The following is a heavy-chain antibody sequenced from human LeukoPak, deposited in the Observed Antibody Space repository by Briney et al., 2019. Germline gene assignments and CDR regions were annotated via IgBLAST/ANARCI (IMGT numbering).Heavy chain of an antibody. CDR3: AKRLSYSSSWYYFDY. D-gene: IGHD6-13*01. J-gene: IGHJ4*02. CDR2: ISSSSSYI. CDR1: GFTFSSYT. Sequence: GGSLRLSCAASGFTFSSYTMNWVRQAPGKGLEWVSSISSSSSYIYYADSVKGRFTISRDNAKNSLSLQMNSLRAEDTAVYYCAKRLSYSSSWYYFDYWGQGTLVTVSS. V-gene: IGHV3-21*01.